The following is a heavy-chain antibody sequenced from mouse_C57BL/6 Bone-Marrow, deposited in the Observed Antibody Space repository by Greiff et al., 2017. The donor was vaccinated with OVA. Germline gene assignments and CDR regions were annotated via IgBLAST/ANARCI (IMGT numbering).Heavy chain of an antibody. V-gene: IGHV1-4*01. CDR1: GYTFTSYT. Sequence: QVQLQQSGAELARPGASVKMSCKASGYTFTSYTMHWVKQRPGQGLEWIGYINPSSGYTKYNQKFKDKATLTADKSSSTAYMQLSSLTSEDSADYYGARRRRSGYLLGWFAYWGQGTLVTVSA. CDR2: INPSSGYT. J-gene: IGHJ3*01. CDR3: ARRRRSGYLLGWFAY. D-gene: IGHD5-1*01.